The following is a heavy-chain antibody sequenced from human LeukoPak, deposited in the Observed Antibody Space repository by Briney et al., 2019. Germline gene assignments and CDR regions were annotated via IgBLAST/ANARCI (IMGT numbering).Heavy chain of an antibody. CDR1: GFTFSTYS. CDR2: ISSSSSTI. V-gene: IGHV3-48*02. CDR3: ARASFQRWLQLGGD. J-gene: IGHJ4*02. Sequence: QPGGSLRPSCTASGFTFSTYSMNWVRQAPGKGLEWVSYISSSSSTIYYADSVKGRFTISRDNAKNSLYLQMNSLRDEDTAVYYCARASFQRWLQLGGDWGQGALVTVSS. D-gene: IGHD5-24*01.